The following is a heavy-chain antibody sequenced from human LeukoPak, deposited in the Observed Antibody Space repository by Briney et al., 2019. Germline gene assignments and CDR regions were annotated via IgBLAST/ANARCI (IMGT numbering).Heavy chain of an antibody. V-gene: IGHV3-23*01. CDR1: GFTFSSYA. CDR3: AKHQISSSWYAY. Sequence: GGSLRLSCAASGFTFSSYAMSWVRQAPGKGLEWVPAISATGGSTNYADSVKGRFTISRDNSKNTLYLQMHSLRAEDSAVYYCAKHQISSSWYAYWGQGLLVTVSS. D-gene: IGHD6-13*01. J-gene: IGHJ4*02. CDR2: ISATGGST.